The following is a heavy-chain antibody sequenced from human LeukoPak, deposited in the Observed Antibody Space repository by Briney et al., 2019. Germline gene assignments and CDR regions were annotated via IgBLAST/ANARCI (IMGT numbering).Heavy chain of an antibody. CDR1: GFTFSSYA. CDR2: VSGTGLTT. J-gene: IGHJ4*02. V-gene: IGHV3-23*01. Sequence: QPGGSLRLSCAASGFTFSSYAMSWVRQAPGKGLEWVSAVSGTGLTTYYADSVKGRFIVSRDNSKNTVYQQMNSLRGEDAAVYYCAKELMGFDYWGQGTLVTVSS. CDR3: AKELMGFDY. D-gene: IGHD2-8*01.